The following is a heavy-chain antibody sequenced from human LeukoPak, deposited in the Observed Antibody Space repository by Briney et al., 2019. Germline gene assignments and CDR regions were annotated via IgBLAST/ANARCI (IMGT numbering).Heavy chain of an antibody. V-gene: IGHV4-59*12. D-gene: IGHD6-6*01. J-gene: IGHJ5*02. CDR2: IYYSGST. Sequence: SETLSLTCTVSGGSISSYYWSWIRQPPGKGLEWIGYIYYSGSTNYNPSLKSRVTISVDTSKNQFSLKLSSVTAADTAVYYCARGRAIAARPWLAAVNWFDPWGQGTLVTVSS. CDR3: ARGRAIAARPWLAAVNWFDP. CDR1: GGSISSYY.